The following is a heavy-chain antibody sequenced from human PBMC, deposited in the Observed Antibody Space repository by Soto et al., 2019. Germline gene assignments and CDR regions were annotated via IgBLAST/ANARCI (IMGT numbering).Heavy chain of an antibody. Sequence: QVELVQSGVEVKKPGASVKVSCKASGYTFTNHGLSWVRQAPGQGLEWMGWISASNGDTNYAQKFLGRVTVTTDTSTSTGSMELRSLKSEDTAVYYCARMVRGSKIDYYYYMDVWGKGTTVIVSS. CDR1: GYTFTNHG. D-gene: IGHD3-10*01. J-gene: IGHJ6*03. CDR3: ARMVRGSKIDYYYYMDV. V-gene: IGHV1-18*04. CDR2: ISASNGDT.